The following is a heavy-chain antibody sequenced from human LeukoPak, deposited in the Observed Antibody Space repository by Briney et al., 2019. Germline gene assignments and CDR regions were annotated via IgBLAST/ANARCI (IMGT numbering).Heavy chain of an antibody. CDR2: ISGSGGST. Sequence: PGGSLRLSCAASGFTFSSYGMSWVRQAPGKGLEWVSAISGSGGSTYYADSVKGRFTISRDNSKNTLYLQMNSLRAEDTAVYYCAKHGGGASSGYTYYYYYMDVWGKGTTVTVSS. CDR1: GFTFSSYG. CDR3: AKHGGGASSGYTYYYYYMDV. V-gene: IGHV3-23*01. D-gene: IGHD6-19*01. J-gene: IGHJ6*03.